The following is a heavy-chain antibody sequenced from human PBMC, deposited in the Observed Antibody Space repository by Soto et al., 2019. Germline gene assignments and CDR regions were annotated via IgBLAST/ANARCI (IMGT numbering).Heavy chain of an antibody. CDR1: GGNFSSYA. J-gene: IGHJ4*02. Sequence: QVQLVQSGAEVKKPGSSVKVSCKASGGNFSSYAISWVRQAPGQGLEWMGGIIPIFGTANYAQKFQGRVTMTADESTSTAYMELGSLRSEDTAVYYCARYYYDRSGYYALGYWGQGTLVTLSS. CDR2: IIPIFGTA. CDR3: ARYYYDRSGYYALGY. V-gene: IGHV1-69*01. D-gene: IGHD3-22*01.